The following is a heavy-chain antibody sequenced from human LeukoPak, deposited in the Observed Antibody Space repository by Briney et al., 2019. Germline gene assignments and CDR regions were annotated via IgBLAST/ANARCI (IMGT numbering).Heavy chain of an antibody. Sequence: SETLSLTCTVSGGSISSSSYYWGWIRQPPGKGLEWIGSIYYSGSTYYNPSLKSRVTISVDTSKNQFSLKLSSVTAADTAVYYCAIHLFPQRWLPNWFDPWGQGTLVTVSS. V-gene: IGHV4-39*01. J-gene: IGHJ5*02. D-gene: IGHD5-24*01. CDR1: GGSISSSSYY. CDR3: AIHLFPQRWLPNWFDP. CDR2: IYYSGST.